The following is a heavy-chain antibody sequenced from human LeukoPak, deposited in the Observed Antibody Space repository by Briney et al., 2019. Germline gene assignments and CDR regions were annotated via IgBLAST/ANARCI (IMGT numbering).Heavy chain of an antibody. D-gene: IGHD2-2*01. CDR3: ARGPAAMLHYYYYYMDV. CDR2: IYYSGST. J-gene: IGHJ6*03. CDR1: GGSISSSSYY. Sequence: SETLSLTCTVSGGSISSSSYYWGWIRQPPGKGLEWIGSIYYSGSTYYNPSLKSRVTISVDTSKNQFSLKLSSVTAADTAVYYCARGPAAMLHYYYYYMDVWGKGTTVTISS. V-gene: IGHV4-39*07.